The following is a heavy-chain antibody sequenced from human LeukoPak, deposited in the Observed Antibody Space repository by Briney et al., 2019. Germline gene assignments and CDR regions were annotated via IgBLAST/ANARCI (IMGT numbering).Heavy chain of an antibody. CDR3: ARDSYGSGSFSLRY. V-gene: IGHV1-2*06. D-gene: IGHD3-10*01. Sequence: ASVKVSCKASGYTFTGYYMHWVRQAPGQGLEWMGRINPNSGGTNYAQKFQGRVTMTRDTSISTAYMELSRLRSDDTAVYHCARDSYGSGSFSLRYWGQGTLVTVSS. CDR1: GYTFTGYY. CDR2: INPNSGGT. J-gene: IGHJ4*02.